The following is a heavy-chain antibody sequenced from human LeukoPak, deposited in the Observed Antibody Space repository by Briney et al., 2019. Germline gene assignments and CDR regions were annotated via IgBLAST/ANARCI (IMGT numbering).Heavy chain of an antibody. V-gene: IGHV3-30*18. CDR3: AKDAFFGSGSYWVNLDS. CDR1: GFTFSSYG. J-gene: IGHJ4*02. Sequence: PGRSLRLSCAASGFTFSSYGMHWVRQAPGKGLEWVAVISYDGSNKYYADSVKGRFTISRDNSRNTLYLQMNSLRAEDTALYYCAKDAFFGSGSYWVNLDSWGQGSLVTVSS. D-gene: IGHD3-10*01. CDR2: ISYDGSNK.